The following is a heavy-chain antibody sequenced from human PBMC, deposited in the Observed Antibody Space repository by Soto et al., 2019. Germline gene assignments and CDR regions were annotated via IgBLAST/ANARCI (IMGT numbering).Heavy chain of an antibody. V-gene: IGHV1-69*06. CDR2: IIPIFGTA. Sequence: VASVKVSCKASGGTFSSYAISWVRQAPGQGLEWMGGIIPIFGTANYAQKFQGRVTITADKSTSTAYMELSSLRSEDTAVYYCAREGYYYDSSGSFFDYWGQGTLVTVSS. CDR3: AREGYYYDSSGSFFDY. J-gene: IGHJ4*02. D-gene: IGHD3-22*01. CDR1: GGTFSSYA.